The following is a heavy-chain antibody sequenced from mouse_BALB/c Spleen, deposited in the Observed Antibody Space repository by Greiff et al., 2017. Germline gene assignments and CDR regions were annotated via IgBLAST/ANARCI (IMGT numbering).Heavy chain of an antibody. D-gene: IGHD2-3*01. J-gene: IGHJ2*01. CDR2: IDPANGNT. V-gene: IGHV14-3*02. Sequence: EVQLQQSGAELVKPGASVKLSCTASGFNIKDTYMHWVKQRPEQGLEWIGRIDPANGNTKYDPKFQGKATITADTSSNTAYLQLSSLTSEDTAVYYCADGYYAYYFDYWGQGTTLTVSS. CDR1: GFNIKDTY. CDR3: ADGYYAYYFDY.